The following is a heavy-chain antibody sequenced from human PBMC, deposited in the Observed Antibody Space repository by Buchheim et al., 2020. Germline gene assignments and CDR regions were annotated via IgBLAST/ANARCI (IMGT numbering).Heavy chain of an antibody. D-gene: IGHD3-3*01. Sequence: EVQLVESGGGLVQPGGSLRLSCAASGFTFSSYEMNWVRQAPGKGLEWVSYISSSGSTIYYADSVKGRFTISRDNATNSLYLQMNSLRAEDTAVYYCARGRVYDFWSGYYAETYYFDYWGQGTL. CDR2: ISSSGSTI. CDR3: ARGRVYDFWSGYYAETYYFDY. J-gene: IGHJ4*02. CDR1: GFTFSSYE. V-gene: IGHV3-48*03.